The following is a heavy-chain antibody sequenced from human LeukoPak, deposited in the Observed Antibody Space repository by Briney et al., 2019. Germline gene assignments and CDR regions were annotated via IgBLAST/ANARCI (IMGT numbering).Heavy chain of an antibody. D-gene: IGHD6-6*01. CDR3: AKGSDSSSAGVVDY. CDR2: ISWNGGSI. J-gene: IGHJ4*02. V-gene: IGHV3-9*01. Sequence: GRSLRLSCAASGFTFDDYAMHWVRQAPGKGLEWVSGISWNGGSIGYADSVKGRFTISRDNAKNSLYLQMSSLRAEDTALYYCAKGSDSSSAGVVDYWGQGTLVTVSS. CDR1: GFTFDDYA.